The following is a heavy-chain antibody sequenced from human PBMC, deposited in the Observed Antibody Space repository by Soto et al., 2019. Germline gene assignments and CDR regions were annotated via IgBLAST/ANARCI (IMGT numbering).Heavy chain of an antibody. CDR3: ARDRALGYCSGGSCYRYFDY. J-gene: IGHJ4*02. V-gene: IGHV4-4*02. D-gene: IGHD2-15*01. CDR1: GGSISSSNW. CDR2: IYHSGST. Sequence: SETLSLTCAVSGGSISSSNWWSWVRQPPGKGLEWIGEIYHSGSTNYNPSLKSRVTISVDKSKNQFSLKLSSVTAADTAVYYCARDRALGYCSGGSCYRYFDYWGQGTLVTVAS.